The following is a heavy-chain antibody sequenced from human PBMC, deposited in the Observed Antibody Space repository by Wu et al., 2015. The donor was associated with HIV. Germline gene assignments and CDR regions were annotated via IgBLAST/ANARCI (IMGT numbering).Heavy chain of an antibody. CDR2: ISGYNGKT. D-gene: IGHD1-14*01. J-gene: IGHJ6*02. CDR1: SHSFVSHA. CDR3: ARDTGANFANYYYGMDV. Sequence: QVQLVQSGAEVKKPGASVKVSCKASSHSFVSHAITWLRQAPGQGLEWMGWISGYNGKTDYAQKFQGRVTMTTDTSTSTAYMELSRLRSDDTAVYYCARDTGANFANYYYGMDVWGQGTTVTVSS. V-gene: IGHV1-18*01.